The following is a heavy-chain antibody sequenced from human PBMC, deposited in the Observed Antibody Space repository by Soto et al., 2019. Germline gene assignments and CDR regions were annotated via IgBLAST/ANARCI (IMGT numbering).Heavy chain of an antibody. V-gene: IGHV5-51*01. CDR1: GYSFNNYW. D-gene: IGHD3-9*01. J-gene: IGHJ6*02. CDR3: ARPLTSGGPMKYYSHMDI. Sequence: GESLKISCQGSGYSFNNYWIGWVRQMPGKGLEWMGIIYPDDSDTRYSPSFQGQGTISADKSISAVYLQWSSLRTSDTATYYCARPLTSGGPMKYYSHMDIWGPGTTVTVYS. CDR2: IYPDDSDT.